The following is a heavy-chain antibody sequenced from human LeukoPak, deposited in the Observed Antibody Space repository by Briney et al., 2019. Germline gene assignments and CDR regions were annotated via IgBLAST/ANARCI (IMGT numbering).Heavy chain of an antibody. CDR3: ARGPSSQFRTDY. CDR1: GFTFSTYS. J-gene: IGHJ4*02. CDR2: IGRSSSPV. D-gene: IGHD2-2*01. Sequence: GGSLRLSCAASGFTFSTYSMNWVRQAPGKGLEWVSYIGRSSSPVYYADSVKGRFTISRDNAKNSLYLQMNGLRAEDTAVYYCARGPSSQFRTDYWGQGTLVTVSS. V-gene: IGHV3-48*01.